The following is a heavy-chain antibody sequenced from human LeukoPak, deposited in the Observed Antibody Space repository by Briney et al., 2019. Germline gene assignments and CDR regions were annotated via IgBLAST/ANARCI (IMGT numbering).Heavy chain of an antibody. CDR3: ARQWTVTTSEPFDY. CDR2: IDPSDSYT. V-gene: IGHV5-10-1*01. D-gene: IGHD4-11*01. CDR1: GYSFTSYW. Sequence: GESLKISCKGSGYSFTSYWISWVRQMPGKGLEWMGRIDPSDSYTNYSPSFQGHVAISADKSISTAYLQWSSLKASDTATYYCARQWTVTTSEPFDYWGQGTLVTVSS. J-gene: IGHJ4*02.